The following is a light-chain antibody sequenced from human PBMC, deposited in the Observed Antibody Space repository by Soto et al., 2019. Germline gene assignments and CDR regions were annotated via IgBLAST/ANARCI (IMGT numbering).Light chain of an antibody. Sequence: QSALTQPASVSGSPGQSITISCTGTSSDVGGFNFVSWYQQRPGKAPKLMIYDVSHRPSGVSNRFTGSKSGNTASLTISGLQAEDEGDYYCSSYTTSSTIVFGTGTKLTVL. CDR1: SSDVGGFNF. V-gene: IGLV2-14*01. J-gene: IGLJ1*01. CDR2: DVS. CDR3: SSYTTSSTIV.